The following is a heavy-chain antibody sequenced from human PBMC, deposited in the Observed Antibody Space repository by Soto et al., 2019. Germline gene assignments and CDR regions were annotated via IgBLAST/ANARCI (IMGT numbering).Heavy chain of an antibody. V-gene: IGHV1-3*01. J-gene: IGHJ4*02. D-gene: IGHD1-26*01. CDR2: INAGNGNT. Sequence: QVQLVQSGAEVKKPGASVKVSCKASGYTFTSYAMHWVRQAPRQRLEWMGWINAGNGNTKYSQKFQGRVTITRDTSASTAYMELSSLRSEDTAVYYCARDLGVGAASDHWGQGTLVTVSS. CDR3: ARDLGVGAASDH. CDR1: GYTFTSYA.